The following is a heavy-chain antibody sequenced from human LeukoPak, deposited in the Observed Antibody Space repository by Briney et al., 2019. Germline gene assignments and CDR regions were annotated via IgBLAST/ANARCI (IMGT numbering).Heavy chain of an antibody. CDR1: GYTFTSYY. Sequence: ASVKVSCKASGYTFTSYYMHWVRQAPGQGLEWMGIINPSGGSTSYAQKFQGRVTMTRDMSTSTVYMELSSLRSEDTAVYYCARGMSNRKSNIVATITDERNDYWGQGTLVTVSS. D-gene: IGHD5-12*01. CDR2: INPSGGST. CDR3: ARGMSNRKSNIVATITDERNDY. J-gene: IGHJ4*02. V-gene: IGHV1-46*01.